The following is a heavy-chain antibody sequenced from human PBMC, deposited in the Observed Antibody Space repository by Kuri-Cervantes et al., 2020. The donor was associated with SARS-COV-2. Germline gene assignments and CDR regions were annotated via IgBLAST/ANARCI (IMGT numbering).Heavy chain of an antibody. J-gene: IGHJ5*02. V-gene: IGHV3-23*01. Sequence: GGSLRLSCEASGFILGSYGMTWVRQAPGKGLQWVSSISAGGGRTDYADSVKGRFTISRDNSKKMVFLQMDKLRDEDAALYYCARVVAAAGRLWFDPWDQGAPVTVSS. D-gene: IGHD2-15*01. CDR3: ARVVAAAGRLWFDP. CDR1: GFILGSYG. CDR2: ISAGGGRT.